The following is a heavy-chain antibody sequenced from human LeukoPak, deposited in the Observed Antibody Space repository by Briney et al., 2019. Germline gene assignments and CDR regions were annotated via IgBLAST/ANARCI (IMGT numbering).Heavy chain of an antibody. V-gene: IGHV1-2*02. J-gene: IGHJ4*02. CDR3: GRVYSGNIVVVVAATRIFDYFDY. CDR1: GYTFTAYY. Sequence: VASVKVSCKASGYTFTAYYMYWVRPAPRQGLEWMGWINPNSGGTHYAQKFQGRVTKTRETSISKAYMELSRLRSDEPAVYYCGRVYSGNIVVVVAATRIFDYFDYWGQGAMVTVSS. CDR2: INPNSGGT. D-gene: IGHD2-15*01.